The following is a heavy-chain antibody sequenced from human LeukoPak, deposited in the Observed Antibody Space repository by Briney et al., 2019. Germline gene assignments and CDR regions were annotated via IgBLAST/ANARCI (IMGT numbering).Heavy chain of an antibody. J-gene: IGHJ5*02. CDR1: GFTFSSYA. D-gene: IGHD1-26*01. CDR3: ARGPQIQYSGSYFNWFDP. V-gene: IGHV3-30*04. Sequence: QPGGSLRLSCAASGFTFSSYAMHWVRQAPGKGLEWVAVISYDGSNKYYADSVKGRFTISRDNSKNTLYLQMNSLRAEDTAVYYCARGPQIQYSGSYFNWFDPWGQGTLVTVSS. CDR2: ISYDGSNK.